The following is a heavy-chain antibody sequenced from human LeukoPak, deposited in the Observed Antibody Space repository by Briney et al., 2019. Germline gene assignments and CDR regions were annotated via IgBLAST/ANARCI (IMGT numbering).Heavy chain of an antibody. CDR1: GFTFSTYA. CDR2: ISGGGGST. J-gene: IGHJ4*02. D-gene: IGHD3-22*01. V-gene: IGHV3-23*01. Sequence: PGGSLRLSCAASGFTFSTYAMSWVRQAPGKGLEWVSAISGGGGSTYYADSVKGRFTISRDTSKSTLYLQLNSLRAEDTAIYYCAKGIHSTGYYPFDYWGQGTLVTVSS. CDR3: AKGIHSTGYYPFDY.